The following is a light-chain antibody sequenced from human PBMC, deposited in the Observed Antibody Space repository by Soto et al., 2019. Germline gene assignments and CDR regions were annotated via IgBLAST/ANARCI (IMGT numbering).Light chain of an antibody. CDR3: QQRSSWPPVIT. J-gene: IGKJ5*01. V-gene: IGKV3-11*01. CDR2: NTS. CDR1: QSFSSY. Sequence: EIVLTQSPATLSLFPGERATLSCRASQSFSSYLAWYQQKPGQAPRLLIYNTSKRATGIPARFSGSGSVTDFTLTISSLEPEDFAVYYCQQRSSWPPVITFGQGTRLEI.